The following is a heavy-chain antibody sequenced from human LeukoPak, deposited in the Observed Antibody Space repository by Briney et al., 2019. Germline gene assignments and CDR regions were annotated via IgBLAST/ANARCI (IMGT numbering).Heavy chain of an antibody. Sequence: GGSLRLSCAASGFTFSSYAMSWVRQAPGKGVEWVSAISGSGGSTYYADSVKGRFTISRDNSKNTLYLQMNSLRAEDTAVYYCAKDMRHDSSALGYWGQGTLVTVSS. J-gene: IGHJ4*02. V-gene: IGHV3-23*01. CDR3: AKDMRHDSSALGY. CDR2: ISGSGGST. CDR1: GFTFSSYA. D-gene: IGHD3-22*01.